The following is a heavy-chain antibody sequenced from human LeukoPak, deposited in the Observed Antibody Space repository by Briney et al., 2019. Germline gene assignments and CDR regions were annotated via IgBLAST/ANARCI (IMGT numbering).Heavy chain of an antibody. D-gene: IGHD4-17*01. J-gene: IGHJ2*01. V-gene: IGHV4-39*01. CDR2: IFYSGST. Sequence: SETLSLTCTISGGSISTSSYYWGWIRQPPAKGLEWIGSIFYSGSTYYNPSLKSRVTISVDTSKNQFSLNLSSVTAADTAVYCCARPATVTTSFWYFDLWGRGTLVTVSS. CDR1: GGSISTSSYY. CDR3: ARPATVTTSFWYFDL.